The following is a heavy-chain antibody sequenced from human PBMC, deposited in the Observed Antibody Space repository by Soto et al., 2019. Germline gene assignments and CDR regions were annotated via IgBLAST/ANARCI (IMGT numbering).Heavy chain of an antibody. D-gene: IGHD2-8*01. Sequence: GGSLRLSCAASGFTFSSYAMSWVRQAPGKGLEWVSAISGSGGSTYYADSVKGRFTISRDNSKNTLYLQMNSLRADDTAVYYCAKNPAGCTNGVCYFDYWGQGTLVTVSS. CDR1: GFTFSSYA. CDR3: AKNPAGCTNGVCYFDY. V-gene: IGHV3-23*01. CDR2: ISGSGGST. J-gene: IGHJ4*02.